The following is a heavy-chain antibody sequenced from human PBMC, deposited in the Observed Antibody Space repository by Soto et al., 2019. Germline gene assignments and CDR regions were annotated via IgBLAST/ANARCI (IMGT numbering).Heavy chain of an antibody. D-gene: IGHD4-4*01. J-gene: IGHJ6*02. CDR2: ISSSSSTI. CDR1: GFTFSSYS. CDR3: ARDQWIVDYRNPLPWYSYGMDV. Sequence: EVQLVESGGGLVQPGGSLRLSCAASGFTFSSYSMNWVRQAPGKGLEWVSYISSSSSTIYYADSVKGRFTISRDNAKNSLYMQMNSRRDYETAVYYCARDQWIVDYRNPLPWYSYGMDVWGQGTTVTVSS. V-gene: IGHV3-48*02.